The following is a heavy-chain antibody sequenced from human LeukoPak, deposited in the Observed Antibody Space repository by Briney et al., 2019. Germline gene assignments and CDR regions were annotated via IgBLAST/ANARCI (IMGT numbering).Heavy chain of an antibody. J-gene: IGHJ4*02. D-gene: IGHD6-13*01. Sequence: GGSLRLSCAASGFTFSSYAMNWVRQAPGKGLEWVSAISGSGGSTYYADSVKGRFTISRDNSKNTLYLQMNSLRAEDTAVYYCAKDVVGSSSWSDYWGQGTLVTVSS. CDR3: AKDVVGSSSWSDY. CDR1: GFTFSSYA. V-gene: IGHV3-23*01. CDR2: ISGSGGST.